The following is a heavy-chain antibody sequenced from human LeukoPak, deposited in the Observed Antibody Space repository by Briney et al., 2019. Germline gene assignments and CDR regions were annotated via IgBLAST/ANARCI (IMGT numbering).Heavy chain of an antibody. CDR3: AKEGVTTVTEFDY. J-gene: IGHJ4*02. D-gene: IGHD4-17*01. V-gene: IGHV3-23*01. Sequence: GALRHSCAASGFTFSSYAMGWVRQAPGKGLEWVSAISGSGGSTYYADSVKGRFTISRDNSKNTLYLQMNSLRAEDTAVYYCAKEGVTTVTEFDYWGQGTLVTVSS. CDR2: ISGSGGST. CDR1: GFTFSSYA.